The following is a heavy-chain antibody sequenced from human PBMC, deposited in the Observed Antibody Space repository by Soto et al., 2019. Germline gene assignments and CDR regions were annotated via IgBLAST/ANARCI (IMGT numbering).Heavy chain of an antibody. Sequence: SETLCLTCTVSGGSISSSSYYWGWIRQPPGKGLEWIGSIYYSGSTYYNPSLKSRVTISVDTSKNQFSLKLSSVTAADTAVYYCARHQAPSGYCSGGSCDDPYFDYWGQGTLVTVSS. J-gene: IGHJ4*02. CDR1: GGSISSSSYY. CDR2: IYYSGST. V-gene: IGHV4-39*01. D-gene: IGHD2-15*01. CDR3: ARHQAPSGYCSGGSCDDPYFDY.